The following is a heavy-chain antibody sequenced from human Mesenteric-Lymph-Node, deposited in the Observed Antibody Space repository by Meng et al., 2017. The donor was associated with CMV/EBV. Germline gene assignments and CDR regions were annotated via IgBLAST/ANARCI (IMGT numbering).Heavy chain of an antibody. J-gene: IGHJ5*02. CDR3: AREGRRPAARSANWFDP. V-gene: IGHV3-30-3*01. CDR2: ISYDGSNK. D-gene: IGHD2-2*01. Sequence: GGSLRLSCAASGCTFSSYAMHWVRQAPGKGLEWVAVISYDGSNKYYADSVKGRFTISRDNSKNTLYLQMNSLRAEDTAVYYCAREGRRPAARSANWFDPWGQGTLVTVSS. CDR1: GCTFSSYA.